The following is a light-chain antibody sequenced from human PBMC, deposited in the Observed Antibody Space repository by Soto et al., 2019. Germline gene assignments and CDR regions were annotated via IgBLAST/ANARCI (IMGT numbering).Light chain of an antibody. CDR3: QQSGTSPPVA. CDR2: DAS. Sequence: ETVLTQSPATLSLSPVEGATLSCRASQSVSSFLAWYQQKPGQAPRLLIYDASNRATGIPDRFSGSGSGTDFTLTISRLEPEDFAVYYCQQSGTSPPVAFGGGTKVDIK. J-gene: IGKJ4*01. V-gene: IGKV3-20*01. CDR1: QSVSSF.